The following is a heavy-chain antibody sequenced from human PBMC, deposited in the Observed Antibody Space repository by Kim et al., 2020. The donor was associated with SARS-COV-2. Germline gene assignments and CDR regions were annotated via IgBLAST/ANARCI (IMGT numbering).Heavy chain of an antibody. CDR1: GFTFSGSA. J-gene: IGHJ6*02. V-gene: IGHV3-73*01. CDR3: TSCTSDYGDYYYYAMDV. Sequence: GGSLRLSCAASGFTFSGSAMHWVRQASGKGLEWVGRIRSKANSYATTYAASVKGRFTISRDDSRNTAYLQMNSLKTEETAVYYCTSCTSDYGDYYYYAMDVWGQGTTVTVSS. CDR2: IRSKANSYAT. D-gene: IGHD4-17*01.